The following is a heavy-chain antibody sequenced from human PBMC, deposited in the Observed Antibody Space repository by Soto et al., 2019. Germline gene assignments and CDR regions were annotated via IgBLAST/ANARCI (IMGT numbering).Heavy chain of an antibody. Sequence: XGSLRLSCAASGVTFSNAWMSWVRQAPGKGLDWVGRIKSKTDGGTTDYAAPVKGRFTISRDDSKNTLYLQMNSLKTEDTAVYYCTTPIVVVPAAHLSDAFDIWGQGTMVTVSS. CDR1: GVTFSNAW. CDR2: IKSKTDGGTT. D-gene: IGHD2-2*01. V-gene: IGHV3-15*01. J-gene: IGHJ3*02. CDR3: TTPIVVVPAAHLSDAFDI.